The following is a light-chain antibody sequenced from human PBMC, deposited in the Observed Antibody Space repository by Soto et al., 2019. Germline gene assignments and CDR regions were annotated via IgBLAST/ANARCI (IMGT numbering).Light chain of an antibody. J-gene: IGKJ1*01. V-gene: IGKV1-8*01. CDR2: AAS. Sequence: VRVSQSAASVSSSKIDRVTTTCRASQGISSYLAWYQQKPGKAPKLLIYAASNLQTGVPSRFSGSGSGTDFTLTISCLQSEDFAPHYCQNYYSHPRPFGQRTKV. CDR1: QGISSY. CDR3: QNYYSHPRP.